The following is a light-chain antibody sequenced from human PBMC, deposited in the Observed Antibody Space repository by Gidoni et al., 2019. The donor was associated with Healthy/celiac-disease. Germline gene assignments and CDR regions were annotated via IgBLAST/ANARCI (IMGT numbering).Light chain of an antibody. J-gene: IGKJ2*01. Sequence: IVMTPSPLSLPVTPGEPASISCRSSQSLLHSNGYNYLDWYLQKPGQSPQLLIYLGSNRASGVPDRFSGSGSGTDFTLKISRVEAEDVGVYYCRQALQTRTFGQGTKLEIK. CDR2: LGS. CDR3: RQALQTRT. V-gene: IGKV2-28*01. CDR1: QSLLHSNGYNY.